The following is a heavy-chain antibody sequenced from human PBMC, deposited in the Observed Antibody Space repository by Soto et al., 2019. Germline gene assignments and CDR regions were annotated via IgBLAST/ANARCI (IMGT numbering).Heavy chain of an antibody. V-gene: IGHV3-33*01. CDR2: IWYDGSDK. CDR1: GFTFSNHN. J-gene: IGHJ5*01. Sequence: GGSLRLSCAASGFTFSNHNMNWVRQAPGKGLEWVAIIWYDGSDKYYADSVKGRFTISRDNSKNTMFLQMNSLRAEDTAIYYCARVLATMGKTLGPFDSWGQGTLVTVSS. D-gene: IGHD3-10*01. CDR3: ARVLATMGKTLGPFDS.